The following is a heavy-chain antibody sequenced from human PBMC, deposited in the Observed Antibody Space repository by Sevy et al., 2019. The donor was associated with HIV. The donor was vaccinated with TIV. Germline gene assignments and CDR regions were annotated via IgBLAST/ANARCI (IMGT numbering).Heavy chain of an antibody. CDR1: GFTFSDYY. J-gene: IGHJ4*02. D-gene: IGHD7-27*01. V-gene: IGHV3-11*06. CDR3: ARRARNWDYFDS. CDR2: ISGLSNYI. Sequence: GGSLRLSCAASGFTFSDYYMSWIRQAPGRGLEWVSYISGLSNYINYADSEKGRFTISRDNTKNSLYLQMNSLRVEDTAVYYCARRARNWDYFDSWGQGTLVTVSS.